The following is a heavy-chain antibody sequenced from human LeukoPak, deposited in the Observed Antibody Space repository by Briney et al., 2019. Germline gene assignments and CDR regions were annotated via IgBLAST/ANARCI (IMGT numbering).Heavy chain of an antibody. Sequence: PGGSLRLSCAASGFTFSSYAMSWVRQAPGKGLEWVSAISGSGGSTYYADSVKGRFTISRDNSKNTLYLQMNSLRAEDTAVYCCAKALAVAGHYYFDYWGQGTLVTVSS. CDR2: ISGSGGST. D-gene: IGHD6-19*01. CDR3: AKALAVAGHYYFDY. CDR1: GFTFSSYA. J-gene: IGHJ4*02. V-gene: IGHV3-23*01.